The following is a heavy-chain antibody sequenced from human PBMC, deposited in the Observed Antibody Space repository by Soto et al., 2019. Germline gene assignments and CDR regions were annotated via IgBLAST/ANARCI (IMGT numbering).Heavy chain of an antibody. CDR3: ARCVPDHYAKDV. CDR1: EFTFSNYW. CDR2: IKGDGSIT. Sequence: GGSLRLSCAASEFTFSNYWMHWVRQAPGKGLVWVSRIKGDGSITNYADSVKGRFTISRDNAKNTLFLQMDSVTAEDTAVYYCARCVPDHYAKDVWGQGTTVTVSS. V-gene: IGHV3-74*01. D-gene: IGHD6-6*01. J-gene: IGHJ6*02.